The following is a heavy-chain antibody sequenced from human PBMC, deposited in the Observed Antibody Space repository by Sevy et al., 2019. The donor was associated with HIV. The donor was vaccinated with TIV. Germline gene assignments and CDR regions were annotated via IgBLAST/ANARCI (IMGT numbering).Heavy chain of an antibody. J-gene: IGHJ4*02. CDR1: GFALSSHG. V-gene: IGHV3-48*01. CDR3: ARVARMQLWLADF. D-gene: IGHD5-18*01. CDR2: ISGSSSSI. Sequence: GGSLRLSCVVSGFALSSHGMSWVRQAPGKGLEWVSYISGSSSSIYYADSVRGRFTISRDIAQSSLYLQMDSLRAEDTAVYFCARVARMQLWLADFWGQGSRVTVSS.